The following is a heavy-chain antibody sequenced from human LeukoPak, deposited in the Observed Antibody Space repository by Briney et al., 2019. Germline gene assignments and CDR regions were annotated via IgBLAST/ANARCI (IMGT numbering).Heavy chain of an antibody. CDR2: INPNSGGT. J-gene: IGHJ4*02. CDR1: GDTFTGYY. V-gene: IGHV1-2*02. Sequence: ASAKVSCKASGDTFTGYYMHWVRQAPGQGLEWMGWINPNSGGTNYAQKFQGRVTMTRDTSISTAYMELSRLRSHDTAVYYCARKIEYSISSLEYYFHYWVQGTLVTVSS. CDR3: ARKIEYSISSLEYYFHY. D-gene: IGHD6-6*01.